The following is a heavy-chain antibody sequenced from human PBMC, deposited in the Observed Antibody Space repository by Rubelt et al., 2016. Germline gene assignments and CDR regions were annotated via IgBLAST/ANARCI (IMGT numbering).Heavy chain of an antibody. CDR2: IYYSGST. CDR3: ARQYYDILTGYYPKWFDP. CDR1: GGFISSSSYY. D-gene: IGHD3-9*01. Sequence: QLQLQESGPGLVKPSETLSLTCTVSGGFISSSSYYWGWIRQPPGKGLELIGSIYYSGSTYYNPALKGRVTISVDTSKNQFSLKLRSVTAADTAVYYCARQYYDILTGYYPKWFDPWGQGTLVTVSS. J-gene: IGHJ5*02. V-gene: IGHV4-39*01.